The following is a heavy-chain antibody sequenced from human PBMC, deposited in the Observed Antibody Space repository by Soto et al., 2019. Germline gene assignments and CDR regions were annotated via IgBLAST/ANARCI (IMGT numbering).Heavy chain of an antibody. V-gene: IGHV1-2*02. CDR3: ARALTSITIFGVVIGHYGMEV. CDR1: GYTFTGYY. CDR2: INPNSGGT. J-gene: IGHJ6*02. D-gene: IGHD3-3*01. Sequence: GASVKVSCKASGYTFTGYYMHWVRQAPGQGLEWMEWINPNSGGTNYAQKFQGRVTMTRDTSISTAYMELSRLRSDDTAVYYCARALTSITIFGVVIGHYGMEVWGQGTTVTVYS.